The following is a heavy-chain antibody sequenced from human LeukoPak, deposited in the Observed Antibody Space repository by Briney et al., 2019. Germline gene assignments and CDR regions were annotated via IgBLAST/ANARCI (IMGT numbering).Heavy chain of an antibody. D-gene: IGHD3-10*01. CDR2: INYRGFT. Sequence: PSETLSLTCAVYDGSFSDFYWSWIRQPPGKGLEWIGEINYRGFTNYNPSLTSRVTVSVDTSKNQFSLKLSSVTAADTAVYYCARHLWFGGYFDYWGQGTLVTVSS. CDR3: ARHLWFGGYFDY. CDR1: DGSFSDFY. V-gene: IGHV4-34*01. J-gene: IGHJ4*02.